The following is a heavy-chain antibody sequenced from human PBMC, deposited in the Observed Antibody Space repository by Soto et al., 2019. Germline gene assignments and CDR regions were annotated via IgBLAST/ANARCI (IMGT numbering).Heavy chain of an antibody. CDR2: IYHTGTT. J-gene: IGHJ4*02. CDR3: ARVGGFGATTIDY. D-gene: IGHD3-10*01. V-gene: IGHV4-30-2*01. Sequence: PSETLSLTCTVSGGSINSGGYSWTWIRQPPGKGLEWIGFIYHTGTTYYNPSLKSRVTISVDRSKNQFSLKLNSVTAADTAVYYCARVGGFGATTIDYWGQGTLVTVSS. CDR1: GGSINSGGYS.